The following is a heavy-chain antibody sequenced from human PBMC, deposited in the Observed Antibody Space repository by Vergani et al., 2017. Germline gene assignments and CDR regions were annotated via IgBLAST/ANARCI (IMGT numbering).Heavy chain of an antibody. Sequence: QVQLQQWGAGLLKPSETLSLTCAVYGGSFSGYYWSWIRQPPGKGLEWIGEINHSGSTNYNPSLKSRVTISVDTSKNQFSLKLSSVTAADTAVYYCARGQDCDILTGYYDAFDIWGQGTMVTVSS. D-gene: IGHD3-9*01. V-gene: IGHV4-34*01. CDR3: ARGQDCDILTGYYDAFDI. CDR1: GGSFSGYY. J-gene: IGHJ3*02. CDR2: INHSGST.